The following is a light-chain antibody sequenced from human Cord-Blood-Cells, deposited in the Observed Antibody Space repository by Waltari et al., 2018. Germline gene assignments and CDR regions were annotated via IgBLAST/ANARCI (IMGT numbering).Light chain of an antibody. V-gene: IGKV1-39*01. Sequence: DTQMTHSPSYLSASVGDRVTITCRASQSISSYLNWYQQKPGKAPKLLIYAASSLQSGVPSRFSGSGSGTDFTLTISSLQPEDFATFYCQQSYSTPLTFGGGTKVEIK. CDR3: QQSYSTPLT. J-gene: IGKJ4*01. CDR2: AAS. CDR1: QSISSY.